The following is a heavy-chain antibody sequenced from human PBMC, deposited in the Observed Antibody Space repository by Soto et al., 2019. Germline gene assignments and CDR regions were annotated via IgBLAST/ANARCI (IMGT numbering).Heavy chain of an antibody. CDR3: AKDGSPRAECSSSNLDY. D-gene: IGHD6-6*01. V-gene: IGHV3-30*18. Sequence: GGSLRLSCAASGFTFSSYVIHWVRQAPGKGLEWVSVISSDGSNKYYADSVKGRFTISRDNSKNTLYLQMNSLRAEDTAVYYCAKDGSPRAECSSSNLDYWGQGTLVTVSS. CDR2: ISSDGSNK. CDR1: GFTFSSYV. J-gene: IGHJ4*02.